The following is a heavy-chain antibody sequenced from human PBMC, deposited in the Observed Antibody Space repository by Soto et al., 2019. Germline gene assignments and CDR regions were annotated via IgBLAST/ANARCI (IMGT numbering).Heavy chain of an antibody. CDR1: GFTVSSNY. Sequence: GGSLRLSCAASGFTVSSNYMSWVRQAPGKGLEWVSVIYSGGSTYYADSVKGRFTISRHNSKNTLYLQMNSLRAEDTAVYYCARANHRREWFENYYYMDVWGKGTTVTVSS. V-gene: IGHV3-53*04. D-gene: IGHD3-3*01. CDR2: IYSGGST. CDR3: ARANHRREWFENYYYMDV. J-gene: IGHJ6*03.